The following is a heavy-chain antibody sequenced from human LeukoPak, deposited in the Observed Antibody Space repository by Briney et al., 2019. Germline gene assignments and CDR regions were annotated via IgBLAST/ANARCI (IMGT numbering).Heavy chain of an antibody. CDR1: GGSISSYY. CDR3: ARAEGIAVAGTGWWFDP. Sequence: SETLSLTCSVSGGSISSYYWSWIRQPPGKGLEWIGYIYYSGSTNYNPSLKSRVTISVDTSKNQFSLKLSSVTAADTAVYYCARAEGIAVAGTGWWFDPWGQGTLVTVSS. D-gene: IGHD6-19*01. J-gene: IGHJ5*02. CDR2: IYYSGST. V-gene: IGHV4-59*01.